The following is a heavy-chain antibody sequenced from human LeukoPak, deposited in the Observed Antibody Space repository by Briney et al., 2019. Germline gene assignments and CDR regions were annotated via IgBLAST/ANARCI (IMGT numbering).Heavy chain of an antibody. CDR2: LFYTGSP. Sequence: SETLSLTCTVSGHSISSGYYWGWVRQPPGKGLEWIGSLFYTGSPYYNPSLTSRLTMSIDTSKNQFSLKLSSVTAADTAVYFCASDTVVADGFFHSWGQGTLATVSS. V-gene: IGHV4-38-2*02. CDR1: GHSISSGYY. J-gene: IGHJ4*02. CDR3: ASDTVVADGFFHS. D-gene: IGHD6-19*01.